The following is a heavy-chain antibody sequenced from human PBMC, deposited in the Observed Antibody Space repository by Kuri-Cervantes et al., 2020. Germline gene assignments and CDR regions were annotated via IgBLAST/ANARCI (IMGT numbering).Heavy chain of an antibody. CDR1: GFTFSSYA. J-gene: IGHJ6*03. Sequence: ETLSLTCAASGFTFSSYAMSWVRQAPGKALEWVSAISGSGGSTYYADSVKGRFTISRDNSKNTLYLQMNSLRAEDTAVYYCAKSSAVCSSTSCSPWWDYCYYMDVWGKGTTVTVSS. CDR2: ISGSGGST. V-gene: IGHV3-23*01. CDR3: AKSSAVCSSTSCSPWWDYCYYMDV. D-gene: IGHD2-2*01.